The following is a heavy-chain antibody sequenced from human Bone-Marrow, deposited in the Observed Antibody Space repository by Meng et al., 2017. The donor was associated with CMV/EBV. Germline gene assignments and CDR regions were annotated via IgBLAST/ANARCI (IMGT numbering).Heavy chain of an antibody. V-gene: IGHV3-23*01. CDR3: ARASSY. Sequence: GESLKISCAASGFNFSDSAMSWVRQAPGKGLDWVSAISGRGGGTYYASSVKGRFTISRDNSENILYLHMTSLRAEDAAVYYCARASSYWGQGTLVTVSS. CDR2: ISGRGGGT. J-gene: IGHJ4*02. CDR1: GFNFSDSA.